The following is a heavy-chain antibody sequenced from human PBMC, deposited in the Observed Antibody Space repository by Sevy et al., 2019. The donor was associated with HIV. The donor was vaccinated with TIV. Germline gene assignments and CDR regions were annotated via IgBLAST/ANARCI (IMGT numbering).Heavy chain of an antibody. CDR1: GFTFNSYG. D-gene: IGHD4-17*01. V-gene: IGHV3-33*01. CDR3: ARDSNDYGDCRLSYYFDY. Sequence: GGSLRLSCAASGFTFNSYGMHWVRQAPIKGLEWVASIYYDGNNKYYADSVKGRFTISRDESKNTLYLQMNSLRAEDTGVYYCARDSNDYGDCRLSYYFDYWGQGALVTVSS. CDR2: IYYDGNNK. J-gene: IGHJ4*02.